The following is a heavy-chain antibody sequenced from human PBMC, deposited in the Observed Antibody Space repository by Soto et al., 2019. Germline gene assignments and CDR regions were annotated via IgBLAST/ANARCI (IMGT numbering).Heavy chain of an antibody. CDR1: GYTFTSYY. CDR2: FNPSGDYT. V-gene: IGHV1-46*01. D-gene: IGHD5-12*01. Sequence: GASVKVSCTASGYTFTSYYIHWVRQAPGQGLEWVGIFNPSGDYTSYPQKFQGRLTLTRDTSTSTVYMELSSLRYEDAAMYYCALAQFDYWGQGTLVTSPQ. CDR3: ALAQFDY. J-gene: IGHJ4*02.